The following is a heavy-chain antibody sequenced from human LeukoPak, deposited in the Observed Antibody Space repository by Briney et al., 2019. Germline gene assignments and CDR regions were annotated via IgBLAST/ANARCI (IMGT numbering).Heavy chain of an antibody. V-gene: IGHV4-59*01. D-gene: IGHD3-16*02. Sequence: SETLSLTCTVSGGSISSYYWSWIRQPPGKGLEWIGYIYYSGSTNYNPSLKSRVTISVDTSKNQFSLKLSSVTAADTAVYYCARESFDYVWGSYRYRSFDIWGQGTMVTVSS. J-gene: IGHJ3*02. CDR3: ARESFDYVWGSYRYRSFDI. CDR2: IYYSGST. CDR1: GGSISSYY.